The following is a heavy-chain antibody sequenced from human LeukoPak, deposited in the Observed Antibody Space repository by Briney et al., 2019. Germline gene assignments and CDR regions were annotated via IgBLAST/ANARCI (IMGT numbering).Heavy chain of an antibody. CDR3: ATEEGSRIAVAGSRY. CDR1: GFAFSDYD. Sequence: PGGSLRLSCAASGFAFSDYDMNWVRQAPGKGLEWVSSITTTSSYIYYADSVEGRFTISRDNAQNSLFLQMNSLRAEDTAVYYCATEEGSRIAVAGSRYWGQGTLVTVSS. J-gene: IGHJ4*02. D-gene: IGHD6-19*01. CDR2: ITTTSSYI. V-gene: IGHV3-21*01.